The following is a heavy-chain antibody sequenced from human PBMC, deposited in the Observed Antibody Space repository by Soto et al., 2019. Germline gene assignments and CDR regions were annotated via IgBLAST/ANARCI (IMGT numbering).Heavy chain of an antibody. D-gene: IGHD3-16*01. CDR2: ISFDGSKK. J-gene: IGHJ6*02. V-gene: IGHV3-30-3*01. Sequence: QMQLVESGGGVVQPGRSLRLSCAASGFTFSSYPMHWVRQAPGKGLEWVAVISFDGSKKYYADSVKCRFFISKDNSKKKLSLQTNRLRCEDSADYYCARLPGPLGAVLDLYPVDGREPVSDADVWCQGTAVTVSS. CDR1: GFTFSSYP. CDR3: ARLPGPLGAVLDLYPVDGREPVSDADV.